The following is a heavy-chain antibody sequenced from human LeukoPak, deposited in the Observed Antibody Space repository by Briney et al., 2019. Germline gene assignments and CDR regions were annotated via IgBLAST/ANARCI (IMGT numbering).Heavy chain of an antibody. CDR3: ARASRDVVVPAATNQSPPDY. CDR2: INPNSGGT. CDR1: GYTFTGYY. J-gene: IGHJ4*02. V-gene: IGHV1-2*02. Sequence: GASVKVSCKASGYTFTGYYMHWVRQAPGQGLEWMGWINPNSGGTNYAQKFQGRVTMTRDTSISTAYMELSRLRSDDTAVYYCARASRDVVVPAATNQSPPDYWGQGTLVTVSS. D-gene: IGHD2-2*01.